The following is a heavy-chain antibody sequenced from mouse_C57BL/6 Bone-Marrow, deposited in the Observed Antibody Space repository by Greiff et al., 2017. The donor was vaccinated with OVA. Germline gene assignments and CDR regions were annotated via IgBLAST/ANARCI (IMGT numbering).Heavy chain of an antibody. Sequence: QVQLQQPGTELVKPGASVKLSCKASGYTFTSYWMNWVKQRPGQGLEWIGNINPSNGGTNYNEKFKSKATLTVDKSSSTAYMQLSSLTSEDSAVYYCARVGWLLRYAMDYWGQGTSVTVSS. CDR1: GYTFTSYW. D-gene: IGHD2-3*01. CDR2: INPSNGGT. V-gene: IGHV1-53*01. J-gene: IGHJ4*01. CDR3: ARVGWLLRYAMDY.